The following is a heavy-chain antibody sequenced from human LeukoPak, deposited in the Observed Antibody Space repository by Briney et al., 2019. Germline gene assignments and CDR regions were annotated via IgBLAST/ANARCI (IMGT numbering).Heavy chain of an antibody. J-gene: IGHJ4*02. D-gene: IGHD6-19*01. CDR1: GGSFSGDY. CDR2: IKHSAST. CDR3: ARRPRYSSGWYYFDS. Sequence: SETLSLTCAVYGGSFSGDYWNWIRQPPGKGLEWIGEIKHSASTNSNPSLKSRVTISVDRSKNQFSLKLSSVTAADTAVYYCARRPRYSSGWYYFDSWGQGTLCTVSS. V-gene: IGHV4-34*01.